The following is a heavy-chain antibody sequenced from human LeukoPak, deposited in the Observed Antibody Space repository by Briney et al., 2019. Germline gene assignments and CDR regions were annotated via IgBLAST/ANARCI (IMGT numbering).Heavy chain of an antibody. D-gene: IGHD6-13*01. J-gene: IGHJ1*01. Sequence: GESLKISCKGSGYKFSNYWIGWVRQMPGKGLEWMGVIHCGGSDTRYSPSFQGQVTISVDKSINTAYLQWSSLKASDTAIYYCARHGGGNSWPFQHWGQGTLVTVSS. CDR3: ARHGGGNSWPFQH. CDR2: IHCGGSDT. V-gene: IGHV5-51*01. CDR1: GYKFSNYW.